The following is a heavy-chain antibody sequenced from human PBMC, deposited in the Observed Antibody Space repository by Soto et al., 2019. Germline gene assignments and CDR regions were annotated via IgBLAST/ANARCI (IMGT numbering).Heavy chain of an antibody. Sequence: GVLRLSCEASGFTFSSHAMTWVRQAPGKGLEWVSGISGSGGNTYYADSVKGRLTISRDNSKNTLYLQMSSLRAEDTAIYYCARGDDSPYFFAYWGQGTLVTVSS. J-gene: IGHJ4*02. CDR3: ARGDDSPYFFAY. CDR2: ISGSGGNT. D-gene: IGHD2-21*01. CDR1: GFTFSSHA. V-gene: IGHV3-23*01.